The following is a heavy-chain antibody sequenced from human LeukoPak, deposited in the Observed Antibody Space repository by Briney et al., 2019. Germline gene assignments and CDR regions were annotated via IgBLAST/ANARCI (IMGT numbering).Heavy chain of an antibody. D-gene: IGHD6-13*01. CDR2: IKQDGSEK. CDR3: ARYRVAAAVDY. Sequence: PGGSLRLSCAASGFTLSEYLMSWVRQAPGKGLEWVANIKQDGSEKYYVDSVKGRFTISRDNAKNSLYLQMNSLRAEDTAVYYCARYRVAAAVDYWGQGTLVTVSS. CDR1: GFTLSEYL. J-gene: IGHJ4*02. V-gene: IGHV3-7*01.